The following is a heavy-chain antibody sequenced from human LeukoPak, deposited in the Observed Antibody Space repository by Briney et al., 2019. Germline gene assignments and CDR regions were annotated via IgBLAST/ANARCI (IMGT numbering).Heavy chain of an antibody. D-gene: IGHD6-19*01. CDR3: ARQYSSLSSYDY. CDR1: GGSISSYY. CDR2: IYTSGST. Sequence: SETLSLTCTVSGGSISSYYWSWIRQPAGKGLEWIGRIYTSGSTNYNPPLKSRVTMSVDTSKNQFSLKLSSVTAADTAVYYCARQYSSLSSYDYWGQGTLVTVSS. J-gene: IGHJ4*02. V-gene: IGHV4-4*07.